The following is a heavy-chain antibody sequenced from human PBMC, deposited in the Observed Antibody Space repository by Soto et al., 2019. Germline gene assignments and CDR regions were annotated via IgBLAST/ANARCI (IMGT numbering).Heavy chain of an antibody. Sequence: GGSLRLSCAASGFTFSSYSMNWVRQAPGKGLEWVSSISSSSSYIYYADSVKGRFTISRDNAKNSLYLQMNSLRAEDTAVYYCASDIVVVPAARMGTDYWGQGTLVTVSS. D-gene: IGHD2-2*01. J-gene: IGHJ4*02. CDR3: ASDIVVVPAARMGTDY. V-gene: IGHV3-21*01. CDR2: ISSSSSYI. CDR1: GFTFSSYS.